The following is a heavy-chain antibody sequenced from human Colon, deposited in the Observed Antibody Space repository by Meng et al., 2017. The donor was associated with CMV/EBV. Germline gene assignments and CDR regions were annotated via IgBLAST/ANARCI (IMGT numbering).Heavy chain of an antibody. Sequence: GGSLRLSCAASGFTFSSYEMNWVRQAPGKGLEWVSYISSSATIIYYADSVKGRFTISRDNAKNSLYLQMNSLRADDTAVYYCARDMRQKVGCSSTSCYFRYYGMDVWGQGTTVTVSS. J-gene: IGHJ6*02. CDR1: GFTFSSYE. CDR3: ARDMRQKVGCSSTSCYFRYYGMDV. CDR2: ISSSATII. V-gene: IGHV3-48*03. D-gene: IGHD2-2*01.